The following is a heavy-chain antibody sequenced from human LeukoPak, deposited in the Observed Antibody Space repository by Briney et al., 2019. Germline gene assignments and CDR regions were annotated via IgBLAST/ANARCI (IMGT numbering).Heavy chain of an antibody. V-gene: IGHV3-21*01. CDR1: GFTFSNHG. CDR3: ARDKEYYDILTGYSSCFDY. D-gene: IGHD3-9*01. J-gene: IGHJ4*02. Sequence: GGSLSLSCAVSGFTFSNHGMTWVRKAPGKGLEWVSPISSSSSYIYYADSVKGRFTISRDNAKNSLYPQMNSLRAEDTAVYYCARDKEYYDILTGYSSCFDYWGQGTLVTVSS. CDR2: ISSSSSYI.